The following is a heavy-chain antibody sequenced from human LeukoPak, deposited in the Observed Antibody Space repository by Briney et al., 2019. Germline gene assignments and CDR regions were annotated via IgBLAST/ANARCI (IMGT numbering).Heavy chain of an antibody. CDR2: ISWRGGST. CDR1: GFSFQDYV. D-gene: IGHD1-26*01. Sequence: PGGSLRLSCTVSGFSFQDYVMHWVRQAPGKGLEWVCLISWRGGSTFYADSVKGRFTISRDNSKNTLYLQMNSLRAEDTAVYYCARDIREWSGSYYPDYWGQGTLVTVSS. J-gene: IGHJ4*02. CDR3: ARDIREWSGSYYPDY. V-gene: IGHV3-43D*04.